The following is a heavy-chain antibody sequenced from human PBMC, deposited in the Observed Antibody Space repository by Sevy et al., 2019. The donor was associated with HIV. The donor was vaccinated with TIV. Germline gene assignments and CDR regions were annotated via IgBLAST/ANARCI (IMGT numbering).Heavy chain of an antibody. CDR3: AREGCTKPHDY. CDR1: GFTFSKYS. J-gene: IGHJ4*02. V-gene: IGHV3-23*01. CDR2: LSSGCGEI. D-gene: IGHD2-8*01. Sequence: GGSLRLSCAASGFTFSKYSMSWVRQPPGKGLEWVSTLSSGCGEINYADSVKGRFTISRDNSKSSVYLQMNNLRPEDTAVYYCAREGCTKPHDYSGQRTLVTVSS.